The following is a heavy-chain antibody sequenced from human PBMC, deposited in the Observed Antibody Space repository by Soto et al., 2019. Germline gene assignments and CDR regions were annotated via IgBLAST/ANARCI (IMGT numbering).Heavy chain of an antibody. CDR1: GGSFSGYY. CDR3: ARGVRYYSSEKPANFDY. D-gene: IGHD2-21*01. V-gene: IGHV4-34*01. CDR2: INHSGST. Sequence: SETLSLTCAVYGGSFSGYYWSWIRQPPGKGLEWIGEINHSGSTNYNPSLKSRVTISVDTSKNQFSLKLSSVTAADTAVYYCARGVRYYSSEKPANFDYWGQGALVTVSS. J-gene: IGHJ4*02.